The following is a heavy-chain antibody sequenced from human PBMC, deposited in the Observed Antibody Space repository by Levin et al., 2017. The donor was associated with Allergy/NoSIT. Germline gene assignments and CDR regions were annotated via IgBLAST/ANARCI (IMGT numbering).Heavy chain of an antibody. J-gene: IGHJ3*02. Sequence: GGSLRLSCAASGFTFSSYGMHWVRQAPGKGLEWVAVIWYDGSNKYYADSVKGRFTISRDNSKNTLYLQMNSLRAEDTAVYYCARDAGYCSGGSCYEGDAFDIWGQGTMVTVSS. D-gene: IGHD2-15*01. CDR2: IWYDGSNK. V-gene: IGHV3-33*01. CDR1: GFTFSSYG. CDR3: ARDAGYCSGGSCYEGDAFDI.